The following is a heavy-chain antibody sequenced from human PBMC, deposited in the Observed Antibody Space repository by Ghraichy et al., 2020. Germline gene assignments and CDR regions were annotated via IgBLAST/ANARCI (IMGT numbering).Heavy chain of an antibody. Sequence: GGSLRLSCAASGFTFSSFWMSWVRQAPGKGLEWVANIKEDGSEKYYVDSVKGRFTISRDNAKNSLYLQMNSLRAEDTAIYYCARDIVRGGSTWDSWGQGTLVTVSS. D-gene: IGHD1-26*01. CDR3: ARDIVRGGSTWDS. V-gene: IGHV3-7*04. J-gene: IGHJ4*02. CDR1: GFTFSSFW. CDR2: IKEDGSEK.